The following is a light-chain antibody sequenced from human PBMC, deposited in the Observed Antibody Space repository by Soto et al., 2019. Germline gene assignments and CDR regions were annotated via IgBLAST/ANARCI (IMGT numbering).Light chain of an antibody. CDR3: CSYANSRTVR. Sequence: QSVLTQPASVSGSPGQSITISCTAASSDVGSFDLVSWYQLNPGKVPKLMIYEGSKRPSGVSNRFSGSKSGNTASLTISGLQSEDEADYHCCSYANSRTVRFGGGTKLTVL. J-gene: IGLJ2*01. V-gene: IGLV2-23*01. CDR1: SSDVGSFDL. CDR2: EGS.